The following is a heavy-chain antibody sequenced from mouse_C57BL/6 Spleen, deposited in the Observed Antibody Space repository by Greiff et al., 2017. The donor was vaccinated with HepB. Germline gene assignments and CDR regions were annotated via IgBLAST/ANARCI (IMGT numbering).Heavy chain of an antibody. Sequence: EVMLVESGGGLVKPGGSLKLSCAASGFNFSSYAMSWVRQTPEKRLEWVATISDGGSYTYYPDNVKGRFTISRDNAKNNLYLQMSHLKSEDTAMYYCARVIFITTKYFDYWGQGTTLTVSS. V-gene: IGHV5-4*03. D-gene: IGHD1-1*01. CDR1: GFNFSSYA. J-gene: IGHJ2*01. CDR2: ISDGGSYT. CDR3: ARVIFITTKYFDY.